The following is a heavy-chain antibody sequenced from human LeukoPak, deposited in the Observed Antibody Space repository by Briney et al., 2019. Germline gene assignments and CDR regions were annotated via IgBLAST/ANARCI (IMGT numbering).Heavy chain of an antibody. CDR1: GFTFSSYA. D-gene: IGHD6-13*01. CDR3: ARGYSSRLYNWLDP. V-gene: IGHV3-23*01. CDR2: ISGSGGST. J-gene: IGHJ5*02. Sequence: GGSLRLSCAASGFTFSSYAMSWVRQAPGKGLEWVSAISGSGGSTYHADSVKGRFTISRDNAKNTLYLQMNSLTAEDTAVYYCARGYSSRLYNWLDPWGQGTLVTVSS.